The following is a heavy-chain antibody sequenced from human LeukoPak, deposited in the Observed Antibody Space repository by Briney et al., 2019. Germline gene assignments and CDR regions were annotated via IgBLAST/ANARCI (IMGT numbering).Heavy chain of an antibody. V-gene: IGHV3-15*01. D-gene: IGHD6-19*01. CDR1: GFTFSNVW. CDR2: IKSKADGGTT. Sequence: GGSLRLSCAASGFTFSNVWMSWDRQAPGKGLEWVGRIKSKADGGTTDYAAPVKGRFTISRDDSKNTLNLQMNSLKTEDTAVYYCTPSIAVAGSLDYWGQGTLVTVSS. CDR3: TPSIAVAGSLDY. J-gene: IGHJ4*02.